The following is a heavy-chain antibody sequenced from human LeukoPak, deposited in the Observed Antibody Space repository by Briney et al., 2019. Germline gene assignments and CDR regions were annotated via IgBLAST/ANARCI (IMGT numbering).Heavy chain of an antibody. V-gene: IGHV3-53*01. CDR1: GFTVSDNY. CDR2: IYSGDTT. D-gene: IGHD3/OR15-3a*01. J-gene: IGHJ2*01. Sequence: HPGGSLRLSCAVSGFTVSDNYMSWVRQAPGKGLEWVSLIYSGDTTLYADSVKGRFTISRDISKNTLYLQMNSLRAEDTAVYYCAKDWTGTKPFDLWGRGTLVTVSS. CDR3: AKDWTGTKPFDL.